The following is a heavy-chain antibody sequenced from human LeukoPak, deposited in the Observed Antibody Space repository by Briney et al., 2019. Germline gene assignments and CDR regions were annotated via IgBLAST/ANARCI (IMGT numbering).Heavy chain of an antibody. CDR1: GYTFTSYG. D-gene: IGHD6-6*01. CDR2: INPSGGST. CDR3: ARDVRSSSSYYSYYYYMAV. V-gene: IGHV1-46*01. Sequence: ASVKVSCKDSGYTFTSYGIRWVRQAPGQGLEWMAIINPSGGSTSYAQKFQGRVAVTRDTSTSTVYMELSSLRSEDTAVYYCARDVRSSSSYYSYYYYMAVWGKWTTVTVSS. J-gene: IGHJ6*03.